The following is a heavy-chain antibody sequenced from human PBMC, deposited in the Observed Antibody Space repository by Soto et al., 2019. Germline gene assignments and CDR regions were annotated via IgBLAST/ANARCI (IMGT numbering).Heavy chain of an antibody. V-gene: IGHV1-69*12. Sequence: QVQLVQSGAEVKKPGSSVKVSCKASGGTFSSYAISWVRQAPGQGLEWMGGIIPIFGTANYAQKFQGRVTIXXDXSXXTAYMELSSLRSEDTAVYYCARRYCSGGSCQYFDYWGQGTLVTVSS. J-gene: IGHJ4*02. CDR3: ARRYCSGGSCQYFDY. CDR1: GGTFSSYA. CDR2: IIPIFGTA. D-gene: IGHD2-15*01.